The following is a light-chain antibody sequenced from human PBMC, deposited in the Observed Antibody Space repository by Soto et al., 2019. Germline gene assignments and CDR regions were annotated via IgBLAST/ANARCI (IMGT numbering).Light chain of an antibody. V-gene: IGKV1-27*01. J-gene: IGKJ1*01. CDR1: QGIGNS. CDR2: SAS. Sequence: IQMTQSPSSLSASVGDRVIITCRASQGIGNSLAWYQQKAGRVPKLLMHSASTLLSGVPSRFSGSGSGTDFTLTISSLQPEDAATYYCQKYDSAPWTFGQGTKVEIK. CDR3: QKYDSAPWT.